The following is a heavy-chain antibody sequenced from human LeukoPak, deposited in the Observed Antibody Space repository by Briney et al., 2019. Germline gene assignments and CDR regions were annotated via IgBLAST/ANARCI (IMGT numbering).Heavy chain of an antibody. CDR3: ARGLQWLGRGVIDY. J-gene: IGHJ4*02. V-gene: IGHV4-34*01. CDR1: GGSSSGYY. D-gene: IGHD6-19*01. Sequence: SETLSLTCAVYGGSSSGYYWSWIRQPPGKGLEWIGEINHSGSTNYNPSLKSRVTISVDTSKNQFSLKLSSVTAADTAVYYCARGLQWLGRGVIDYWGQGTLVTVSS. CDR2: INHSGST.